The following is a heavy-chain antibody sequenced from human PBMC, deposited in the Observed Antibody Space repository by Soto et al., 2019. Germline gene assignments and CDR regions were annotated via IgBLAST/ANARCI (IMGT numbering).Heavy chain of an antibody. J-gene: IGHJ6*01. Sequence: PGGSLRLSCAASGFTFSESFMSWIRQAPGKGLEWVSSISTTSSYTDYAAPVKGRVTVSRDNSKNALFLQLNSLRDEDTAVYYCARGAVSRQHFYYGFDVWGQGTTVTVSS. V-gene: IGHV3-11*06. CDR1: GFTFSESF. CDR2: ISTTSSYT. CDR3: ARGAVSRQHFYYGFDV. D-gene: IGHD4-17*01.